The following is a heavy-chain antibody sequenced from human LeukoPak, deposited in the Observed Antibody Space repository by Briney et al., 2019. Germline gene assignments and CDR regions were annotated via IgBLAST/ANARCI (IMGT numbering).Heavy chain of an antibody. CDR1: GGSFSGYY. CDR2: INHSGST. V-gene: IGHV4-34*01. J-gene: IGHJ4*02. D-gene: IGHD3-16*01. CDR3: ASHSLVEGIDY. Sequence: SETLSLTCAVYGGSFSGYYWSWIRQPPGKGLEWIGEINHSGSTNYNPSLKSRVTISVDTSKNQFSLKLSSVTAADTAVYYCASHSLVEGIDYWGQGTLVTVSS.